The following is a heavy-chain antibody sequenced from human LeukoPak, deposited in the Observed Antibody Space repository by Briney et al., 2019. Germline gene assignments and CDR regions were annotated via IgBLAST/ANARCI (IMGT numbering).Heavy chain of an antibody. Sequence: AGGSLTLSCAASGFTFSSYSMNWVRQAPGKGLEWVSSISSSSSYIYYADSVKGRFTIARDNAKNALYLQMNSLRAEDTAVYYCAKEGGTSRFDYWGQGTLVTVSS. V-gene: IGHV3-21*01. D-gene: IGHD3/OR15-3a*01. CDR3: AKEGGTSRFDY. CDR2: ISSSSSYI. CDR1: GFTFSSYS. J-gene: IGHJ4*02.